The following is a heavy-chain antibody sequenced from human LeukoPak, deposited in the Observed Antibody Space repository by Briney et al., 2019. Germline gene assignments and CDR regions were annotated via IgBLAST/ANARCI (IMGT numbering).Heavy chain of an antibody. V-gene: IGHV3-7*01. Sequence: GGSLRLSCAASGFTFRSYWMTWVRQAPGKGLEWVANINQDETEQYYVDSVRGRFIISRDNAKNSLYLQMNSLRAEDTAVYYCARRWAVTGTASKGFDNWGQGTLVTVSS. CDR3: ARRWAVTGTASKGFDN. CDR1: GFTFRSYW. J-gene: IGHJ4*02. CDR2: INQDETEQ. D-gene: IGHD1/OR15-1a*01.